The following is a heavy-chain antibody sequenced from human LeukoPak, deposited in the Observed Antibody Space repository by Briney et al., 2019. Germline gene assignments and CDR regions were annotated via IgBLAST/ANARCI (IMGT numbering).Heavy chain of an antibody. CDR1: GFTFSDYY. D-gene: IGHD5-18*01. CDR2: ISSSGSTI. J-gene: IGHJ4*02. Sequence: GGSLGLSCAASGFTFSDYYMSWIRQAPGKGLEWVSCISSSGSTIYYADSVKGRFTISRDNAKNSLYLQMNSLRAEDTAVYYCARAGIQLWFDYWGQGTLVTVSS. V-gene: IGHV3-11*01. CDR3: ARAGIQLWFDY.